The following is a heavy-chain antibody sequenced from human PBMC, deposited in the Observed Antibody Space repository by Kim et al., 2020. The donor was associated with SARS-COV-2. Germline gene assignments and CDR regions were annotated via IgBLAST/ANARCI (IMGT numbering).Heavy chain of an antibody. Sequence: SETLSLTCTVSGGSISSSSYYWGWIRQPPGKGLEWIGSIYYSGSTYYNPSLKSRVTISVDTSKNQFSLKLSSVTAADTAVYYCAREFRFGEGFDYLGQGT. V-gene: IGHV4-39*07. CDR2: IYYSGST. J-gene: IGHJ4*02. CDR3: AREFRFGEGFDY. D-gene: IGHD3-10*01. CDR1: GGSISSSSYY.